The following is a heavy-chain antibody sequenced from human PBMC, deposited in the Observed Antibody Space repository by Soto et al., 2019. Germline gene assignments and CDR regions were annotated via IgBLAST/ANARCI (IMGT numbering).Heavy chain of an antibody. V-gene: IGHV1-8*01. J-gene: IGHJ4*02. CDR2: MNPKSGYT. Sequence: QVQLVQSGAEVKKPGASVKVSCKASGYTFTTYDINWVRQATGQGLEWVGWMNPKSGYTGFAQKFQGRVSMTGDNSISTAYMELSSLRSEDTAVYYCVRVFGSIDYWGQGTLVTVSS. CDR1: GYTFTTYD. D-gene: IGHD2-21*01. CDR3: VRVFGSIDY.